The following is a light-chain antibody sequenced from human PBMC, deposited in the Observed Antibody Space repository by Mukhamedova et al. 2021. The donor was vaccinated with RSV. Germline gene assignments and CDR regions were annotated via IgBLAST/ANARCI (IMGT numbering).Light chain of an antibody. J-gene: IGKJ4*01. CDR3: QQYDTSTLT. CDR1: QSVGTTY. CDR2: GTS. Sequence: GERATLSCRASQSVGTTYLAWYQQRPGQPPRLLIYGTSNRATDIPERFSGSGSGTDFTLTISRLEPEDFAVYYCQQYDTSTLTFG. V-gene: IGKV3-20*01.